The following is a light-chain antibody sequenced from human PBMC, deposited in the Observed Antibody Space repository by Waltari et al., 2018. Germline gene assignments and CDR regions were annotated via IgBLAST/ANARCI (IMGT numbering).Light chain of an antibody. CDR3: QQAYYFPFT. J-gene: IGKJ4*01. V-gene: IGKV1D-12*01. CDR2: AAS. Sequence: DIQMTQSPSSVSASVGDTVTITCRASQGISIWLAWYQQKAGRTPQRLIYAASSLESGVPSRFSGSGSGTDFTLTITSLQPEDFATYYCQQAYYFPFTFGGGTKVEI. CDR1: QGISIW.